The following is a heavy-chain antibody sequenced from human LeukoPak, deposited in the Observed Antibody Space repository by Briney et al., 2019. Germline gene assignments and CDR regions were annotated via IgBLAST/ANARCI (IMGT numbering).Heavy chain of an antibody. V-gene: IGHV4-39*07. CDR1: GGSISSSNYY. CDR2: IYYSGST. D-gene: IGHD2-15*01. CDR3: ARVRCSGGSWPYYYYYYYMDV. J-gene: IGHJ6*03. Sequence: SETLSLTCTVSGGSISSSNYYWGWIRQPPGNGLEWIGNIYYSGSTCSNPSLKSRATISVDTSKNQFSLSLSSVTAADTAVYYCARVRCSGGSWPYYYYYYYMDVWGKGTTVTVSS.